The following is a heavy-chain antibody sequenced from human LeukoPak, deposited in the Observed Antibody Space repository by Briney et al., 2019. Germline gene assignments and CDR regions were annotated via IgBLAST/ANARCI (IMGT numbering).Heavy chain of an antibody. CDR1: GFTFSSYA. D-gene: IGHD3-16*01. J-gene: IGHJ4*02. V-gene: IGHV3-23*01. CDR2: ISGSGGST. CDR3: LGGVDHAFDY. Sequence: GGSMRLSCAASGFTFSSYAMSWVRQAPGNGLEWVSAISGSGGSTYYADSVKGRFTISRDNSKNTLYLQMNSLRAEDTAVYYCLGGVDHAFDYWGQGTLVTVSS.